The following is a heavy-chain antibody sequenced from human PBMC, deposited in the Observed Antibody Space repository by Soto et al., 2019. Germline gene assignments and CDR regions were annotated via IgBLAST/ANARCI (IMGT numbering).Heavy chain of an antibody. CDR1: GGSISSYY. V-gene: IGHV4-59*08. D-gene: IGHD3-22*01. Sequence: SETLSLTCTVSGGSISSYYWSWIRQPPGKRLEWIGYAYYGGNTNYNPSLKSRVSISVDTSKSQFSLNLRSVTAADTAVFYCAGLYPYESSGYHLNFWGQGTLVTVSS. CDR3: AGLYPYESSGYHLNF. CDR2: AYYGGNT. J-gene: IGHJ4*02.